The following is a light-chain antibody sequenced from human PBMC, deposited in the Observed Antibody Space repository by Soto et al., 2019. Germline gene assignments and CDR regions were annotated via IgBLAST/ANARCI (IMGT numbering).Light chain of an antibody. CDR1: SSDIGASNF. CDR2: EVT. J-gene: IGLJ1*01. CDR3: SSFTGFSTV. Sequence: QSALTQPPSAPGSPGQSVTISCTGTSSDIGASNFVSWYQQHPGKAPKLVIYEVTKRPSGVPDRFSGSKFGNTASLTVSGLQTGDEADYYCSSFTGFSTVFGSGTKVTVL. V-gene: IGLV2-8*01.